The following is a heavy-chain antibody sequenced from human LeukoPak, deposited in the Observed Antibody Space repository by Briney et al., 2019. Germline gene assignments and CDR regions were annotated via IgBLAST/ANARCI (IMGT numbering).Heavy chain of an antibody. V-gene: IGHV1-69*13. J-gene: IGHJ4*02. Sequence: ASVKVSCKASGGTFSIYAISWVRQAPGQGLEWMGGIIPIFGTANYAQKFRGRVTITADESTSTAYMELSSLRSEDTAVYYCARDTNPYGDYGEGSYYFDYWGQGTLVTVSS. CDR2: IIPIFGTA. CDR3: ARDTNPYGDYGEGSYYFDY. D-gene: IGHD4-17*01. CDR1: GGTFSIYA.